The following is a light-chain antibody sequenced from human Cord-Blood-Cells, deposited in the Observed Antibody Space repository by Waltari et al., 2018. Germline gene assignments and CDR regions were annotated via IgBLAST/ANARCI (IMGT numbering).Light chain of an antibody. CDR2: EGS. J-gene: IGLJ2*01. Sequence: QSALTQPASVSGSPGQSLTISCTGTSSDVGSYNLVSWYQQHPGKAPKLMIYEGSKRRSGVSNRFSGSKSGNTASLTIAGLQAEDEADYYCCSYAGSSTFHVVFGGGTKLTVL. V-gene: IGLV2-23*03. CDR3: CSYAGSSTFHVV. CDR1: SSDVGSYNL.